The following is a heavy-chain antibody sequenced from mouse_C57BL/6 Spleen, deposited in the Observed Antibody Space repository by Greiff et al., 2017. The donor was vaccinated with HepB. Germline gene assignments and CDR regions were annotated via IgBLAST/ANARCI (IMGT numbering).Heavy chain of an antibody. D-gene: IGHD4-1*01. V-gene: IGHV1-81*01. CDR1: GYTFTSYG. CDR3: ARSGTNWDYAMDY. CDR2: IYPRSGNT. J-gene: IGHJ4*01. Sequence: QVQLQQSGAELARPGASVKLSCKASGYTFTSYGISWVKQRTGQGLEWIGEIYPRSGNTYYSEKFKGKATLTADKSSSTAYMELRSLTSEDSAVYFCARSGTNWDYAMDYWGQGTSVTVSS.